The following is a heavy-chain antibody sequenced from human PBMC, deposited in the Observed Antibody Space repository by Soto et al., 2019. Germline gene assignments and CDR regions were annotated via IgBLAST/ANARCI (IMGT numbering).Heavy chain of an antibody. Sequence: PSETLSLTCTVSGGSIRDYFWTWIRQPPGKGLEWIGYIYYSGRTNYNPSLKSRVSISVDTSKNHFSLQLRSVTAADKAVYYCVRVGGDDFGDSGGFDYWGQGTLVTVSS. V-gene: IGHV4-59*01. CDR2: IYYSGRT. J-gene: IGHJ4*02. CDR3: VRVGGDDFGDSGGFDY. D-gene: IGHD4-17*01. CDR1: GGSIRDYF.